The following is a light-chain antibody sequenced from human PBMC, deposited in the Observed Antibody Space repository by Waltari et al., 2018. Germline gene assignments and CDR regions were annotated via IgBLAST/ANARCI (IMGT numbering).Light chain of an antibody. CDR1: QTINSNH. V-gene: IGKV3-20*01. CDR3: QQYSASTGT. CDR2: GAS. Sequence: EIVLTQSPGTMSLSPGDRATLSCRASQTINSNHLAWYQQKPGQAPRLLIHGASSRAIGIPDRFFGSGSGTDFTLTISRLEPEDSGVYYCQQYSASTGTFGQGTKVEIK. J-gene: IGKJ1*01.